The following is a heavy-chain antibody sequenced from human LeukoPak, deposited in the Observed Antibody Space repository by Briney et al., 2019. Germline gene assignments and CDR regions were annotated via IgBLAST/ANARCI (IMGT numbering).Heavy chain of an antibody. Sequence: ASVKVSCKASGYTFTGYYMHWVRQAPGQGLEWMGRINPNSGGTNYEQKSQGRVTMTRDTTISTAYMELSRLRSDDTAVYYCARDRDYYGSGSYYNVVDYWGQGTLVTVSS. D-gene: IGHD3-10*01. CDR1: GYTFTGYY. V-gene: IGHV1-2*06. CDR3: ARDRDYYGSGSYYNVVDY. J-gene: IGHJ4*02. CDR2: INPNSGGT.